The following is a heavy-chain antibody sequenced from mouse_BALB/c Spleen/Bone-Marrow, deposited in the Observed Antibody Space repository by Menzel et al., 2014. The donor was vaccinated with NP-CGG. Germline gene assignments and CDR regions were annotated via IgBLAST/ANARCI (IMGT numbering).Heavy chain of an antibody. V-gene: IGHV1S137*01. CDR1: GYTFTDYA. Sequence: GVSVKISCKGSGYTFTDYAMHWVKQSHAKSLEWIGVISTYYGDASYNQKFKGKATMTVDKSSSTAYMELARLTSEDSAIYYCASRGGSSWFAYWGQGTLVTVSA. CDR2: ISTYYGDA. CDR3: ASRGGSSWFAY. J-gene: IGHJ3*01.